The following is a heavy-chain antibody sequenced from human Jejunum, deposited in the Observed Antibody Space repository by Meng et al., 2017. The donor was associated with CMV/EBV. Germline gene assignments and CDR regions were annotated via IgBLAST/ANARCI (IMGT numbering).Heavy chain of an antibody. D-gene: IGHD5-18*01. CDR3: AREQGFTYGAYFDC. V-gene: IGHV3-48*03. CDR1: GFSISTYE. J-gene: IGHJ4*02. Sequence: SGFSISTYEMNWVRQAPGKGLEWVSYISSSALNIYYADSVKGRFTISRDNAENLLYLQLNSLRDDDTAVYFCAREQGFTYGAYFDCWGPGTLVTVSS. CDR2: ISSSALNI.